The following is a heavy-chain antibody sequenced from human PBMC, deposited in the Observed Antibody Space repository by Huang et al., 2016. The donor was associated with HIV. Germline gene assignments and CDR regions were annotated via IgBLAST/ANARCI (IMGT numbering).Heavy chain of an antibody. V-gene: IGHV3-23*01. CDR2: VSDNGGNT. CDR1: GFNFRTHA. D-gene: IGHD3-10*01. J-gene: IGHJ6*03. CDR3: AKDWYFVGSGKFDWYYFYMDV. Sequence: EVQVLESGGGLVQPGGSLRLSCGASGFNFRTHAMTWVRQAPGKGVEWVASVSDNGGNTYYADSVGGRFTISRDNSKNTVSLQMNSLRVEDTAIYWCAKDWYFVGSGKFDWYYFYMDVWGKGTTVTVSS.